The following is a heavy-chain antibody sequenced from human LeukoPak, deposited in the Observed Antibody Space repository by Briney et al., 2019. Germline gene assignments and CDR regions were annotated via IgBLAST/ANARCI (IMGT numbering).Heavy chain of an antibody. CDR1: GYSFNSYG. V-gene: IGHV1-18*01. Sequence: GASVKVSCKASGYSFNSYGISWVRQAPGQGLEWMGWISGYKDNTKYAQKFQGRVTMTTDTSTSTAYMEVRSLRSEDTAVYYCAREFATMVDYWGQGTLVTVSS. CDR3: AREFATMVDY. J-gene: IGHJ4*02. D-gene: IGHD4/OR15-4a*01. CDR2: ISGYKDNT.